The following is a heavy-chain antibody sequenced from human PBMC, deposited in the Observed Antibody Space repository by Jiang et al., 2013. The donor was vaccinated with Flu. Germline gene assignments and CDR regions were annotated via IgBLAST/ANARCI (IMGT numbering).Heavy chain of an antibody. CDR2: IRGDGGDT. CDR3: SRDPRPLDY. V-gene: IGHV3-11*06. Sequence: SCIRGDGGDTKYAESVKGRFTISRDNARTSVYLQMNSLSAEDTAVYYCSRDPRPLDYWGQGTLVTVSS. J-gene: IGHJ4*02. D-gene: IGHD6-25*01.